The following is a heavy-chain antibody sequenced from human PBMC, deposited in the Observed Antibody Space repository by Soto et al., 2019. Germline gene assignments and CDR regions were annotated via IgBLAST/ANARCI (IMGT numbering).Heavy chain of an antibody. CDR2: ITSSSGDT. J-gene: IGHJ6*03. D-gene: IGHD6-13*01. CDR3: AKVGIAETFYYYYIDV. V-gene: IGHV3-23*01. CDR1: GFTFYRYV. Sequence: PGGSLRLSCAASGFTFYRYVMSWVRQAPGKGLEWISAITSSSGDTWYADSVKGRFTISRDNSKNTLYLQMNSLRVEDTAIYYCAKVGIAETFYYYYIDVWGTGTTVTVSS.